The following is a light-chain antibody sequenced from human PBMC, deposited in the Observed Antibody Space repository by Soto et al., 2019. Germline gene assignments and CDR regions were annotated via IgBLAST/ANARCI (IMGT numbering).Light chain of an antibody. Sequence: QSALTQPASVSGSPGQSITISCTGTSSDVGGYNYVSWYQQHPGKAPKLMIYDVSNRPSGVSNRFSGSKSGNTASLTISGLQAEDEADYYCSSYTSSSTLVLGGGTTITVL. CDR2: DVS. V-gene: IGLV2-14*01. CDR1: SSDVGGYNY. J-gene: IGLJ2*01. CDR3: SSYTSSSTLV.